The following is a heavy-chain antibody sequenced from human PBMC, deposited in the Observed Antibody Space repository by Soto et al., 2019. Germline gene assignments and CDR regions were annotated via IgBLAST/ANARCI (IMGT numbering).Heavy chain of an antibody. Sequence: QVQLVESGGGVVQPGRSLRLSCAASGFTFSSYAMHWVRQAPGKGLEWVAVISYDGSNKYYADSVKGRFTISRDNSKNTLYLQMNRLRAEDTAVYYCARDRLRYNWNDFPYYYYGMDVWGPGTTVTVSS. CDR1: GFTFSSYA. D-gene: IGHD1-1*01. V-gene: IGHV3-30-3*01. J-gene: IGHJ6*02. CDR2: ISYDGSNK. CDR3: ARDRLRYNWNDFPYYYYGMDV.